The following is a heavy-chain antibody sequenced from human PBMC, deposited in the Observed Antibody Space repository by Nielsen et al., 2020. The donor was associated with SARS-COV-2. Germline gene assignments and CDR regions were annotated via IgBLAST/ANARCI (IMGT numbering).Heavy chain of an antibody. CDR3: ASTRPRYTDSGTLQPGFYYAMDV. Sequence: ASVKVSRMDSGYTFTDYFVHWVRQAPGQGLEWMGRINPNSGATDYARKFQGRVTLSRDASISTAYMDLSRLRSDDTAVYYCASTRPRYTDSGTLQPGFYYAMDVWGQGTTVTVSS. J-gene: IGHJ6*02. D-gene: IGHD3-10*01. CDR1: GYTFTDYF. CDR2: INPNSGAT. V-gene: IGHV1-2*06.